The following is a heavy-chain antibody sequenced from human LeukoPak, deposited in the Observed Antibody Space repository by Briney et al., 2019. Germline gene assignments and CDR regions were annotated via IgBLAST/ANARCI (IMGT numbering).Heavy chain of an antibody. D-gene: IGHD6-13*01. CDR3: ARATGQQLGAFGY. V-gene: IGHV4-30-2*01. Sequence: MSSETLSLTCAVSGGSISSGGYSWSWIRQPPGKGLEWIGYIYHSGSTYYNPSLKSRVTISVDTSKNQFSLKLSSVTAADTAVYYCARATGQQLGAFGYWGQGTLVTVSS. J-gene: IGHJ4*02. CDR1: GGSISSGGYS. CDR2: IYHSGST.